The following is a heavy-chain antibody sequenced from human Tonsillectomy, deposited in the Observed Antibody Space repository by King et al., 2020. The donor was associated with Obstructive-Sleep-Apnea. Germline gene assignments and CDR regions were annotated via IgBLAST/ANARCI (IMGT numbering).Heavy chain of an antibody. J-gene: IGHJ3*01. CDR1: GGSISSYY. V-gene: IGHV4-59*08. CDR2: IYYSGST. D-gene: IGHD1-26*01. Sequence: QLQESGPGLVKPSETLSLTCTVSGGSISSYYWSWIRQPPGKGLEWIGYIYYSGSTNYNPSLKSRVTISVDTSKNQFSLRLSSVTAADTAVYYCASSGVVGSTMAFDFWGQGTLVTVSS. CDR3: ASSGVVGSTMAFDF.